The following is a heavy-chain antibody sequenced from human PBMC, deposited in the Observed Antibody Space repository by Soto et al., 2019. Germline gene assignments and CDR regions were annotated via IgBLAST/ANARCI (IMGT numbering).Heavy chain of an antibody. D-gene: IGHD3-3*01. J-gene: IGHJ4*02. CDR1: GYTFTDSH. Sequence: ASVKVSCKASGYTFTDSHIHWVRQAPGQGLEWMGWINPDTGDRNYAQRFQGRLTLTRDTSITTAYMALTRLTSDDTAVYFCARAYDFVCDSWGQGTLVTVSS. CDR2: INPDTGDR. CDR3: ARAYDFVCDS. V-gene: IGHV1-2*02.